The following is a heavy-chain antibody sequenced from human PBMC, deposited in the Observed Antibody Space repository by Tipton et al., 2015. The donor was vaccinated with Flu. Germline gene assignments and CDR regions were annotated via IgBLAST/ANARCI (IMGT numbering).Heavy chain of an antibody. D-gene: IGHD2-15*01. CDR2: IYYSGST. Sequence: LRLSCTVSGGSISSSSYYWGWIRQPPGKGLEWIGSIYYSGSTYYNPSLKSRVTISVDTSKNQFSLKLSSVTAADTAVYYCARLDATVVVAASMAFDIWGQGTMVTVSS. CDR1: GGSISSSSYY. V-gene: IGHV4-39*07. CDR3: ARLDATVVVAASMAFDI. J-gene: IGHJ3*02.